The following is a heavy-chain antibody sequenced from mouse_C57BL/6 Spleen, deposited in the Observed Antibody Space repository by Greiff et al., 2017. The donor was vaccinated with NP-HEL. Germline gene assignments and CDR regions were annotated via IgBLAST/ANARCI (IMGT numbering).Heavy chain of an antibody. CDR1: GYTFTSYW. J-gene: IGHJ4*01. CDR2: IDPSDSYS. V-gene: IGHV1-59*01. Sequence: QVQLQQPGAELVRPGTSVKLSCKASGYTFTSYWMHWVKQRPGQGLEWIGVIDPSDSYSTYNQKFKGKATLTVDTSSSTAYMQLSSLTSEDSAVYYCASPITTVDYYAMDYWGQGTSVTVSS. D-gene: IGHD1-1*01. CDR3: ASPITTVDYYAMDY.